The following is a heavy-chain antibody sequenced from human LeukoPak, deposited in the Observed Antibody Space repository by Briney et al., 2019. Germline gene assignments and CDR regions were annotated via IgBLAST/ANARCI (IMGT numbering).Heavy chain of an antibody. CDR3: ARDSGTYHTLNS. V-gene: IGHV4-38-2*02. Sequence: PSETLSLTCADSGYSISSGFYWGWIRQTPGKGLEWIASMFHSGSTYYNPSLKTRVAISVDTSKNQFSLKLTSVTAADTAIYYCARDSGTYHTLNSWGQGTLVTVSS. D-gene: IGHD1-26*01. J-gene: IGHJ5*02. CDR1: GYSISSGFY. CDR2: MFHSGST.